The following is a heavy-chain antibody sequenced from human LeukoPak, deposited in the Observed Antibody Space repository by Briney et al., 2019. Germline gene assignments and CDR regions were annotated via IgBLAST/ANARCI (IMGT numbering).Heavy chain of an antibody. J-gene: IGHJ3*02. Sequence: PGGSMRLSCAASGFSFINYGIHWVRQAPGKGLEWVTFIKYDGSENQYSDSVKGRLTISRDNSRNTLKLQMTGLRAEDTAGYYCAARRRDAYKYGAFDIWGQGTMVAVYS. V-gene: IGHV3-30*02. CDR2: IKYDGSEN. CDR3: AARRRDAYKYGAFDI. D-gene: IGHD5-24*01. CDR1: GFSFINYG.